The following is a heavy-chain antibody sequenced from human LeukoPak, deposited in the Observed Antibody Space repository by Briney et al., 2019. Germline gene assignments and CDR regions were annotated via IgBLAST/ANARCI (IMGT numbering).Heavy chain of an antibody. CDR3: ARAGTYYYGSGSYYDFDY. CDR2: ISSSGSTI. V-gene: IGHV3-48*03. CDR1: GFTFSSYE. D-gene: IGHD3-10*01. Sequence: PGGSLRLSRAASGFTFSSYEMNWVRQAPGKGLEWVSYISSSGSTIYYADSVKGRFTISRDNAKNSLYLQMNSLRAEDTAVYYCARAGTYYYGSGSYYDFDYWGQGTLVTVSS. J-gene: IGHJ4*02.